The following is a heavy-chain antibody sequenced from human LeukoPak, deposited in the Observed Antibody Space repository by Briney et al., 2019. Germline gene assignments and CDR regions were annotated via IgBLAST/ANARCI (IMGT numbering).Heavy chain of an antibody. CDR1: GFTFSTFG. CDR3: ARAGPNPRIAGLRN. D-gene: IGHD1-14*01. Sequence: GGSLRLSCAASGFTFSTFGMHWVRQAPGKGLEWVAIIWYDGSNIHYADSVKGRFTISRDNSKSTLYLQMNSLRAEDTAVYYCARAGPNPRIAGLRNWGQGTLVTVST. V-gene: IGHV3-33*01. J-gene: IGHJ4*02. CDR2: IWYDGSNI.